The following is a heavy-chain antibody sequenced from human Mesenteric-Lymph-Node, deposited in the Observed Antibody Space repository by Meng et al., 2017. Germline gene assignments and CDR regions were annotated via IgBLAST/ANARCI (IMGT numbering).Heavy chain of an antibody. CDR3: AREAGRDGYATPKFDY. J-gene: IGHJ4*02. Sequence: QGQLQEAGPGLGRPSQPLSLTCTVSGGSIGSGGSYWSWIRQHPGKGLEWIGYIYYTGSTFYNPSLKSRVTISVDTSKNQFSLKLISATAADTAVYYCAREAGRDGYATPKFDYWGQGTLVTVSS. CDR1: GGSIGSGGSY. D-gene: IGHD5-24*01. V-gene: IGHV4-31*03. CDR2: IYYTGST.